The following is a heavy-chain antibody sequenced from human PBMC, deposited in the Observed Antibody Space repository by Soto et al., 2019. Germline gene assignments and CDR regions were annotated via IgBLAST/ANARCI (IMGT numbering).Heavy chain of an antibody. CDR3: ARDSGAVGQGRPRNYDSYGMDV. V-gene: IGHV4-59*01. J-gene: IGHJ6*02. D-gene: IGHD6-19*01. CDR2: IYYSGST. Sequence: SETLSLTCTVSGGSISIYYWSWIRQPPWKGLEWIGYIYYSGSTNYNRSLKSRVTISVDTSKNQFSLKLSSVTAADTAVYYCARDSGAVGQGRPRNYDSYGMDVWGQGTPVTVSS. CDR1: GGSISIYY.